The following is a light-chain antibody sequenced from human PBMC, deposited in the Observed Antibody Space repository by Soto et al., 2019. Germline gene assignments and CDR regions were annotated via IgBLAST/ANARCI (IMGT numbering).Light chain of an antibody. Sequence: DIQMTQSPSSVSASVGDRVTITCRASQGISSWLAWYQQKPGRAPNLLIYAASSLQSGVPLRFSGSGSGTDFTLSISSLQPEDVETYYCQQLYNIPRTVGQGTRLESK. J-gene: IGKJ5*01. V-gene: IGKV1-12*01. CDR3: QQLYNIPRT. CDR1: QGISSW. CDR2: AAS.